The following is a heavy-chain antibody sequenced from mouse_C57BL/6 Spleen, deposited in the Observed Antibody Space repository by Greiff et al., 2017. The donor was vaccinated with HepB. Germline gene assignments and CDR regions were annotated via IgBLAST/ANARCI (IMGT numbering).Heavy chain of an antibody. CDR2: INPSNGGT. J-gene: IGHJ4*01. CDR3: ARSLTGKGDYYAMDY. V-gene: IGHV1-53*01. Sequence: VQLQQPGTELVKPGASVKLSCKASGYTFTSYWMHWVKQRPGQGLEWIGNINPSNGGTNYNEKFKSKATLTVDKSSSTAYMQLSSLTSEDSAVYYCARSLTGKGDYYAMDYWGQGTSVTVSS. CDR1: GYTFTSYW. D-gene: IGHD4-1*01.